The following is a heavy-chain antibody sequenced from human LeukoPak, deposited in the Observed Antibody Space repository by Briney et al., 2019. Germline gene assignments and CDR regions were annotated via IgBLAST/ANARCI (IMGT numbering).Heavy chain of an antibody. CDR2: ISGSGGST. CDR3: AKDGSEYYYDSSGDLD. D-gene: IGHD3-22*01. J-gene: IGHJ4*02. CDR1: GFTFSSYA. Sequence: GGSLRLSCAASGFTFSSYAMSWVRQAPGKGLEWVSAISGSGGSTYYADSVKGRYTISRDNSKNTLYLQMNSLRAEDTAVYYCAKDGSEYYYDSSGDLDWGQGTLVTVSS. V-gene: IGHV3-23*01.